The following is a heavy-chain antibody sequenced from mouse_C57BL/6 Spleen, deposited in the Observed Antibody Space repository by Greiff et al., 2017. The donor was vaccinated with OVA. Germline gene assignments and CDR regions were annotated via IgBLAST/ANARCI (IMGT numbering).Heavy chain of an antibody. Sequence: QVQLQQPGAELVKPGASVKMSCKASGYTFTSYWITWVKQRPGQGLEWIGDIYPGSGSTNYNEKFKSKATLTVDTSSSTAYMQLSSLTSEDSAVYYGARRRYYGSSGYFDVWGTGTTVTVSS. CDR2: IYPGSGST. J-gene: IGHJ1*03. D-gene: IGHD1-1*01. CDR3: ARRRYYGSSGYFDV. V-gene: IGHV1-55*01. CDR1: GYTFTSYW.